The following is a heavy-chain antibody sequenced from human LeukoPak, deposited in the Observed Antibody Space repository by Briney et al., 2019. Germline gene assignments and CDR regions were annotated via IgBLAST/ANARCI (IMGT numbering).Heavy chain of an antibody. CDR1: GGSISTYH. J-gene: IGHJ6*02. D-gene: IGHD2-15*01. CDR2: IYTSGST. Sequence: SETLSLTCTVSGGSISTYHWSWIRQPAGKGLEWIGRIYTSGSTNYNPSLKSRVTMSVDTSKNQVSLKLSSVTAADTAVYYCARGGVVVVAANWYYYYGMDVWGQGTTVTVSS. CDR3: ARGGVVVVAANWYYYYGMDV. V-gene: IGHV4-4*07.